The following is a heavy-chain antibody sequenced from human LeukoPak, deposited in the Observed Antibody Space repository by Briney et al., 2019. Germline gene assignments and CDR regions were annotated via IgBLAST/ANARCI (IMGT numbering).Heavy chain of an antibody. CDR1: GGSIGSHY. Sequence: SETLSLTCTVSGGSIGSHYWSWIRQPPGKGLEWIGYIYYSGSTNYNPSLKSRVTISVDTSKNQFSLKLSSVTAADTAVYYCARADFWSGYCLDYWGQGTLVTVSS. V-gene: IGHV4-59*11. CDR3: ARADFWSGYCLDY. J-gene: IGHJ4*02. D-gene: IGHD3-3*01. CDR2: IYYSGST.